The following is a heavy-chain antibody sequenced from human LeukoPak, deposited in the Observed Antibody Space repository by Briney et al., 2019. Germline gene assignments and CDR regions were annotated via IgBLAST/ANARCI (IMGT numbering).Heavy chain of an antibody. V-gene: IGHV4-4*07. CDR1: GGSISSYY. J-gene: IGHJ6*03. CDR2: FYTSGST. CDR3: ARGVGVGSYYYYYYMDV. D-gene: IGHD1-26*01. Sequence: ETLSLTCTVSGGSISSYYWSCMREPAEKGLEWIGRFYTSGSTNYNPSLKSRVSMSGDTYQNQFSLKLSSVTAADTAVYYCARGVGVGSYYYYYYMDVWGKGTTVTVSS.